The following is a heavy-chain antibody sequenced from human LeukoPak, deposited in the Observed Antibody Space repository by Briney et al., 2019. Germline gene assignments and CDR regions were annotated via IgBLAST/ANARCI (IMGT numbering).Heavy chain of an antibody. D-gene: IGHD3-10*01. CDR2: IIPIFVTA. CDR3: ARDMHYYYGSGLDI. V-gene: IGHV1-69*13. J-gene: IGHJ3*02. Sequence: ASVKVSCKASGGTFSSYAISWVRQAPGQGLEWMGGIIPIFVTANYAQKFQGRVTITADESTSTAYMELSSLRSEDTAVYYCARDMHYYYGSGLDIWGQGTMVTVSS. CDR1: GGTFSSYA.